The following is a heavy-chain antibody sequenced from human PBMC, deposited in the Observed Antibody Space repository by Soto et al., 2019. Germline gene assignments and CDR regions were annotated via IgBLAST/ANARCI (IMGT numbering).Heavy chain of an antibody. J-gene: IGHJ6*03. V-gene: IGHV1-69*04. Sequence: SVKVSCKASGGTFSSYTISWVRQAPGQGLEWMGRIIPILGIANYAQKFQGRVTITADKSTSTAYMELSSLRSEDTAVYYCARDLVATTDYYYYMDVWGKGTTVTVSS. CDR1: GGTFSSYT. D-gene: IGHD5-12*01. CDR3: ARDLVATTDYYYYMDV. CDR2: IIPILGIA.